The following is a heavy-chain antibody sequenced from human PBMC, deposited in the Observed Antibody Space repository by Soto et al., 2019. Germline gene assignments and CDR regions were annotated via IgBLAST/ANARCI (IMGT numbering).Heavy chain of an antibody. CDR1: GGSFSGYY. CDR3: ARVSDDPYSGYDG. D-gene: IGHD5-12*01. V-gene: IGHV4-34*01. CDR2: INHSGST. Sequence: SETLSLTCAVYGGSFSGYYLSWIRQPPGKGLEWIGEINHSGSTNYNPSLKSRVTISVDTSKNQFSLKLSSVTAADTAVYYCARVSDDPYSGYDGWGQGTLVTVSS. J-gene: IGHJ4*02.